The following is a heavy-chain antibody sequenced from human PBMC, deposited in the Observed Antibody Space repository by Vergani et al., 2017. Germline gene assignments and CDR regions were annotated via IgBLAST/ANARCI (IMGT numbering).Heavy chain of an antibody. CDR1: GGPISSYY. CDR2: IYYSGST. Sequence: QVQLQESGPGLVKPSETLSLTCTVSGGPISSYYWSWIRQPPGKGLEWIGYIYYSGSTNYNPSLKSRVTISVDTSKNQFSLKLSSVTAADTAVYYCARTTSFGVLRWFDPWGQGTLVTVSS. V-gene: IGHV4-59*01. D-gene: IGHD3-3*01. CDR3: ARTTSFGVLRWFDP. J-gene: IGHJ5*02.